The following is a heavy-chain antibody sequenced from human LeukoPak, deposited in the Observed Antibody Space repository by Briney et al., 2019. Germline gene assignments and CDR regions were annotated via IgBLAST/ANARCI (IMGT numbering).Heavy chain of an antibody. CDR1: GFTVSSNY. D-gene: IGHD3-10*01. CDR3: ARDKDYYGWHPPGWFLN. Sequence: GGSLRLSCAASGFTVSSNYMSWVRQAPGKELEWVSVIYSGGSTYYADSVKGRFTISRDNSKNTLYLQMNSLRAEDTAVYYCARDKDYYGWHPPGWFLNWGQGTLVTVSS. CDR2: IYSGGST. V-gene: IGHV3-66*01. J-gene: IGHJ4*02.